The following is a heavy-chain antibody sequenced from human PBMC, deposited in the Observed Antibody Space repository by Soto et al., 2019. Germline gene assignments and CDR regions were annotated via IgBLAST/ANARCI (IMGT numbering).Heavy chain of an antibody. V-gene: IGHV3-33*01. CDR3: ARVGVRTTQNHGIDV. Sequence: PGGSLRLSCAASGFTFSSYGMHWVRQAPGKWLEWVALINHSGSTKYYADSVKGRFTISIDESKNTFYLKMSCLSAEDTAVYYCARVGVRTTQNHGIDVWGQGTPVTVSS. J-gene: IGHJ6*02. D-gene: IGHD1-1*01. CDR2: INHSGSTK. CDR1: GFTFSSYG.